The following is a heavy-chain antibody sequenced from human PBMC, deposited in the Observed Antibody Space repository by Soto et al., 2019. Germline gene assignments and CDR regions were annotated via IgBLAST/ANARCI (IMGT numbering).Heavy chain of an antibody. V-gene: IGHV1-69*02. CDR3: ARSPDGSGSPGRDY. Sequence: SVKVSCKASGGTFSCYTISCERQAPGQGLEWMGRIIPILGIANYAQKFQGRVTITADKSTSTAYMELSSLRSEDTAVYYCARSPDGSGSPGRDYWGQGTLVTVSS. J-gene: IGHJ4*02. CDR2: IIPILGIA. CDR1: GGTFSCYT. D-gene: IGHD3-10*01.